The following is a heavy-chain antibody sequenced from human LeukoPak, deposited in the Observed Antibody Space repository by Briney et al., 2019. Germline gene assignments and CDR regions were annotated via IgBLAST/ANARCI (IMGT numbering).Heavy chain of an antibody. CDR3: ARDRYSSGWPDYYYYMDV. D-gene: IGHD6-25*01. V-gene: IGHV3-53*01. CDR1: GFTVSSNY. J-gene: IGHJ6*03. CDR2: IYSGGST. Sequence: PGGSLRLSCAASGFTVSSNYMSWVRQAPGKGLEWGSVIYSGGSTYYADSVKGRFTISRDNSKNTLYLQMNSLRAEDTAVYYCARDRYSSGWPDYYYYMDVWGKGTTVTISS.